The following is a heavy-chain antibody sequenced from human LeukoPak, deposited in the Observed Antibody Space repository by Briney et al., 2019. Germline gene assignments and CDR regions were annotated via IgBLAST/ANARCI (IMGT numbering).Heavy chain of an antibody. D-gene: IGHD3-3*01. Sequence: SETLSLTCTVSGGSISSYYWSWIRQPPGKGLEWIGYIYYSGSTNYNPSLKSRVTISVDTSKNQFSLKLSSVTAADTAVYYCARELYYDPVKPRFNWFDPGGQGTLVTVSS. V-gene: IGHV4-59*01. J-gene: IGHJ5*02. CDR3: ARELYYDPVKPRFNWFDP. CDR1: GGSISSYY. CDR2: IYYSGST.